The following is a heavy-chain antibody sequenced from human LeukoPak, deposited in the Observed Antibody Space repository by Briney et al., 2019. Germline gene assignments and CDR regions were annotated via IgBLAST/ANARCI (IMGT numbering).Heavy chain of an antibody. CDR1: GYTFIGYY. D-gene: IGHD2-2*02. Sequence: ASVKVSCKASGYTFIGYYMHWVRQAPGQGLEWMGWINPNSGGTNYAQKFQGRVTMTRDTSINTAYMELSRLRSDDTTVYYCARGQYQLLYPPYYSDYWGQGTLVTVSS. CDR2: INPNSGGT. J-gene: IGHJ4*02. V-gene: IGHV1-2*02. CDR3: ARGQYQLLYPPYYSDY.